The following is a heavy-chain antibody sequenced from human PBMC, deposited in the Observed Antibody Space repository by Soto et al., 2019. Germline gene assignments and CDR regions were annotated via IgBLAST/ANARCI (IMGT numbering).Heavy chain of an antibody. J-gene: IGHJ3*02. CDR1: GGTFSSYA. V-gene: IGHV1-69*13. CDR2: IIPIFGTA. CDR3: ERVMYPLRKGPNAFDI. D-gene: IGHD2-8*01. Sequence: SVKVSCKASGGTFSSYATSWVRQAPGQGLEWMGGIIPIFGTANYAQKFQGRVTITADESTSTAYMELSSLRSEDTAVYYCERVMYPLRKGPNAFDIWGQGAMATVSS.